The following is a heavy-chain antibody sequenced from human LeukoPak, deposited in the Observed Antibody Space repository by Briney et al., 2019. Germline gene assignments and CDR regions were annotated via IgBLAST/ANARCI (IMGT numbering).Heavy chain of an antibody. J-gene: IGHJ5*02. CDR1: GFMFSVYD. CDR3: ARATIEGLDP. Sequence: GGSLRLSCAASGFMFSVYDLHWVRQAPGKGLEWVSVINTAGDTYYLGSVKGRFTISRENAKNSSYLQLNGLRAGDAAVYYCARATIEGLDPWGQGTLVTVSS. CDR2: INTAGDT. V-gene: IGHV3-13*01.